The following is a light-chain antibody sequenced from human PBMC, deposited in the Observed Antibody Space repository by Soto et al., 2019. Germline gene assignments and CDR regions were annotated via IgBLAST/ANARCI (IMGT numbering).Light chain of an antibody. CDR2: GAS. Sequence: EIVLTQSPGTLSLSAGERATLSCRASQNVESNYLAWYQQKPGQAPRIIIFGASGRATGIPDRFSGSGSGTDFTLTISRLEPEDFAVYYCQQYGSFSWTFGQGTKVDIK. CDR3: QQYGSFSWT. CDR1: QNVESNY. J-gene: IGKJ1*01. V-gene: IGKV3-20*01.